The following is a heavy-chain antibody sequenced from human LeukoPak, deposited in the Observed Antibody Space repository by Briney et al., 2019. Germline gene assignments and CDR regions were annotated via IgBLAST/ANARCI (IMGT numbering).Heavy chain of an antibody. CDR3: ARVVVVAVPYYYYGMDV. Sequence: GGSLRLSCAASGFTFSSYNMNWVRQAPGKGLEWVSSISSSSSYRYYADSLKGRFTISRDNAKNSLYLQMNSLRAEDTAVYYCARVVVVAVPYYYYGMDVWGQGTTVTVSS. V-gene: IGHV3-21*01. J-gene: IGHJ6*02. D-gene: IGHD2-15*01. CDR1: GFTFSSYN. CDR2: ISSSSSYR.